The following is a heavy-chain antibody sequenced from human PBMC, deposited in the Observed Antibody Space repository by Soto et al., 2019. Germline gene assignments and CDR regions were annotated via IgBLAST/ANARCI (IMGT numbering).Heavy chain of an antibody. CDR3: VRVWGGRFFDY. D-gene: IGHD3-3*01. CDR1: GFTFDDFA. CDR2: ISWNSGSL. Sequence: EVQLVESGGGLVQPGRSLRLSCAASGFTFDDFAMDWVRQGPGKGLEWVSGISWNSGSLAYADSVKGRFTISRDNAKNSLYLQMDSLRVEDTALYYCVRVWGGRFFDYWGQGTLVTVSS. V-gene: IGHV3-9*01. J-gene: IGHJ4*02.